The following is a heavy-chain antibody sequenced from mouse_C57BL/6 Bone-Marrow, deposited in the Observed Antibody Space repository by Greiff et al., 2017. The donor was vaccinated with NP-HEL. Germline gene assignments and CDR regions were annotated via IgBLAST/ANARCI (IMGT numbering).Heavy chain of an antibody. CDR1: GYTFTDYY. Sequence: VQLQQSGPVLVKPGASVKMSCKASGYTFTDYYMNWVKQSHGKSLEWIGVINPYNGGTSYNQKFKGKATLTVDKSSSTAYMELNSLTSEDSAVYYCADSSGPYAMDYWGQGTSVTVSS. J-gene: IGHJ4*01. CDR3: ADSSGPYAMDY. V-gene: IGHV1-19*01. D-gene: IGHD3-2*02. CDR2: INPYNGGT.